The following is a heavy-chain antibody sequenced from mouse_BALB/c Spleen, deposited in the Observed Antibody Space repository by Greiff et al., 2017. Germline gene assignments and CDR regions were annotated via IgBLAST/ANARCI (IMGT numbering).Heavy chain of an antibody. CDR2: ISDGGSYT. J-gene: IGHJ4*01. V-gene: IGHV5-4*02. Sequence: EVMLVESGGGLVKPGGSLKLSCAASGFTFSDYYMYWVRQTPEKRLEWVATISDGGSYTYYPDSVKGRFTISRDNAKNNLYLQMSSLKSEDTAMYYCARRDGYYSAMDYWGQGTSVTVSS. CDR3: ARRDGYYSAMDY. D-gene: IGHD2-3*01. CDR1: GFTFSDYY.